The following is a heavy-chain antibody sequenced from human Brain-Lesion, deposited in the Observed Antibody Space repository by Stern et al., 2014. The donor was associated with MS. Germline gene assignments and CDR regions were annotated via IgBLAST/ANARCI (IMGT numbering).Heavy chain of an antibody. CDR3: ARTGDDFGDYSLSY. V-gene: IGHV4-39*01. Sequence: QLVQSGPGLVKPSETLSLTCTVSGGSINTNNYYWGWIRQPPGKGLEWIGNIYSSGSTFYRPSLQSRVTMSVDTSKNQFYLKLSSVTAADTAVYYCARTGDDFGDYSLSYWGQGTLVTVSS. J-gene: IGHJ4*02. CDR1: GGSINTNNYY. D-gene: IGHD4-17*01. CDR2: IYSSGST.